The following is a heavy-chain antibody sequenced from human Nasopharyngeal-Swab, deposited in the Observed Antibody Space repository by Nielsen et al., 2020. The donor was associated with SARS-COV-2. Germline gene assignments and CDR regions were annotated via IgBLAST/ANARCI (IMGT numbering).Heavy chain of an antibody. D-gene: IGHD3-3*01. V-gene: IGHV1-3*01. CDR1: GYTFTSYA. Sequence: GESPKIPCKASGYTFTSYALHLVRQAPGQRLEWMGWINAGNGNTKYSQKFQGRVTITRDTSASTAYMELSSLRSEDTAVYYCARAGDILRFLEWLLTTDYWGQGTLVTVSS. J-gene: IGHJ4*02. CDR3: ARAGDILRFLEWLLTTDY. CDR2: INAGNGNT.